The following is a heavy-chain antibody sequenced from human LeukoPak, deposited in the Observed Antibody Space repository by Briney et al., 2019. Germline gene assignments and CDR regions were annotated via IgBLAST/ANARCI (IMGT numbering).Heavy chain of an antibody. CDR1: GDSISRSDSY. D-gene: IGHD3-22*01. CDR2: IYYSGRT. Sequence: SETLSLTCSVSGDSISRSDSYWDWIRQPPGKGLEWIGTIYYSGRTYYSPSLKSRVTMSVDTPNNQFSLNLRPVTAADTAVYYCARRRYYDGSGYLEWGQGTLLSVSS. V-gene: IGHV4-39*01. CDR3: ARRRYYDGSGYLE. J-gene: IGHJ1*01.